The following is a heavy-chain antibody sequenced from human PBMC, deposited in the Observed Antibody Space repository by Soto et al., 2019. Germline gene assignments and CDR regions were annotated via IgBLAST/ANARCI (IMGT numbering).Heavy chain of an antibody. CDR3: ARGRGRYSSGWSWFDP. V-gene: IGHV4-4*02. CDR1: GGTIRSPDW. CDR2: IFQSGST. D-gene: IGHD6-19*01. J-gene: IGHJ5*02. Sequence: SETLSLTCGVSGGTIRSPDWWTWVRQPPGKELEWIGEIFQSGSTNYTPSLESRVTISVDKSKNQFSLTLTSVTAADTAVYFCARGRGRYSSGWSWFDPWGQGILVTVSS.